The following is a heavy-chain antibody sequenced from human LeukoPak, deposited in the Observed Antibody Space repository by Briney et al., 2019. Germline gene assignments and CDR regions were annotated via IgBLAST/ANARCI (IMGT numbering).Heavy chain of an antibody. D-gene: IGHD3-22*01. CDR1: GGSFSGYY. CDR2: INHSGST. J-gene: IGHJ4*02. CDR3: ARGWYYYDSSAHGASFDY. Sequence: PSETMSLACAVYGGSFSGYYWGWNRQPPGKGLEWIGEINHSGSTNYNPSLKSRVTISVDTSKNQFSLKLSAVTAADAAVYYSARGWYYYDSSAHGASFDYWGQGTLVTVSS. V-gene: IGHV4-34*01.